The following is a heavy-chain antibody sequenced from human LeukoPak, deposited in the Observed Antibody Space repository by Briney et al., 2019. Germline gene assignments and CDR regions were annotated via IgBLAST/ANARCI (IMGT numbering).Heavy chain of an antibody. CDR1: GFTFSSYN. Sequence: GGSERLSCAASGFTFSSYNMKWVRQAPGKGLEWVSSISSRSSYIFYADSVKGRFTISRDNAKKSLYLQMNSLRAEDTAVYYCASGVTYFDYWVQGTVATVTS. V-gene: IGHV3-21*01. CDR2: ISSRSSYI. J-gene: IGHJ4*02. D-gene: IGHD3-3*01. CDR3: ASGVTYFDY.